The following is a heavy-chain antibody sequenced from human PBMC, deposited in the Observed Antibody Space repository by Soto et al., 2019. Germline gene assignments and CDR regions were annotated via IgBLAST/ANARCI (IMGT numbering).Heavy chain of an antibody. J-gene: IGHJ4*02. V-gene: IGHV4-34*01. Sequence: QVQLQQWGAGLLKPSETLSLTCAVYGGSFSGYYWSWIRQPPGKGLEWIGEINHSGSTNYNPSLKSRVPISVDTAKNQFSLKLSSVTAADTAVYYCARGQYDYVWGSYRDWGQGTLVTVSS. CDR3: ARGQYDYVWGSYRD. CDR2: INHSGST. CDR1: GGSFSGYY. D-gene: IGHD3-16*02.